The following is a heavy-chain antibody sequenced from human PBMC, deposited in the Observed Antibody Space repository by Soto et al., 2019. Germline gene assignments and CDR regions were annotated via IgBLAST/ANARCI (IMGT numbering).Heavy chain of an antibody. D-gene: IGHD2-15*01. Sequence: SLRLSCAASGFAFSGYGKHWVRQAPGKGLEWVAVISFDGNHKYYADSVKGRFTISRDNSKSTLYLQMNSLRAEDTAVYYCAKLTVSGGGSSPIDCWGQGTLVTVSS. CDR2: ISFDGNHK. J-gene: IGHJ4*02. CDR3: AKLTVSGGGSSPIDC. CDR1: GFAFSGYG. V-gene: IGHV3-30*18.